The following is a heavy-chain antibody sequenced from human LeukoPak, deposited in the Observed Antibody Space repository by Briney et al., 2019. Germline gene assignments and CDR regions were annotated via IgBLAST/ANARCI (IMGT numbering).Heavy chain of an antibody. J-gene: IGHJ4*02. CDR3: ARGPTTVTTLSYFDY. Sequence: ASVKVSCKASGYTFTSYGISWVRQAPGQGVEWMGWISAYNGNTNYAQKLQGRVTMTTDTSTSTAYMELRSLRSDDTAVYYCARGPTTVTTLSYFDYWGQGTLVTVSS. CDR2: ISAYNGNT. CDR1: GYTFTSYG. D-gene: IGHD4-11*01. V-gene: IGHV1-18*01.